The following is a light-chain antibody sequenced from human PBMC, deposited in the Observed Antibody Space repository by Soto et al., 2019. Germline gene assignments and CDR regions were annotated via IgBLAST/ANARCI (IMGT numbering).Light chain of an antibody. CDR2: GAS. V-gene: IGKV3-15*01. CDR1: QSVSSN. Sequence: EIVMTQSPAILSVSPGERATLSCRARQSVSSNLAWYQQKPGQAPRPLIYGASTRATGIPARFSGSGSGTEFTLTISSLQSEDFAVYYCQQYNNWPPGFGQGTRLEIK. J-gene: IGKJ5*01. CDR3: QQYNNWPPG.